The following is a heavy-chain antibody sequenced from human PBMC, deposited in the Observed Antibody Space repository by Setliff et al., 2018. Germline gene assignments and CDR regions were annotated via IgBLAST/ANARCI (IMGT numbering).Heavy chain of an antibody. Sequence: PSETLSLTCRVSGGSISSGNYYWGWIRQPPGKGLEWIGSIHYTGDPYYNPSLKSRVTISVDTSKNQFSLKLSSVTAADTAVYYCARRDIVAQTSYDFWGMTDYWGQGTLVTVSS. V-gene: IGHV4-39*01. CDR3: ARRDIVAQTSYDFWGMTDY. J-gene: IGHJ4*02. CDR2: IHYTGDP. D-gene: IGHD5-12*01. CDR1: GGSISSGNYY.